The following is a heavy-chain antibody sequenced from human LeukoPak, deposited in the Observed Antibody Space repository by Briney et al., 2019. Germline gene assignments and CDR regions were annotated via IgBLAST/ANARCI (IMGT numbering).Heavy chain of an antibody. J-gene: IGHJ3*02. CDR2: ISSSSSYI. V-gene: IGHV3-21*01. D-gene: IGHD1-26*01. CDR1: GFTFRSYS. Sequence: PGGSLRLSCAASGFTFRSYSMNWVRQAPGKGLEWVSSISSSSSYIYYADSVKGRFTISRDNAKNSLYLQMNSLRAEDTAVYYCARGLAGNAFDIWGQGTMVTVSS. CDR3: ARGLAGNAFDI.